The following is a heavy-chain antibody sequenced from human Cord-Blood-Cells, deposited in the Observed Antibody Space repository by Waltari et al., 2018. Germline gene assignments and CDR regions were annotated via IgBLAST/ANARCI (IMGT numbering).Heavy chain of an antibody. CDR2: MNPNSGNT. CDR1: GYTFSSYD. Sequence: QVQLVQSGAEVKKPGASVKVSCKASGYTFSSYDIHWVRQATGQGLEWMGWMNPNSGNTGYAQKFQGRVTITRNTSISTAYMELSSLRSEDTAVYYCATTRTGDRVFDYWGQGTLVTVSS. D-gene: IGHD7-27*01. CDR3: ATTRTGDRVFDY. V-gene: IGHV1-8*03. J-gene: IGHJ4*02.